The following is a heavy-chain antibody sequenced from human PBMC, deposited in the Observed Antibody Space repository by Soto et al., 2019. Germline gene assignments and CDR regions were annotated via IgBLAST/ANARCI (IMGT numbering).Heavy chain of an antibody. D-gene: IGHD1-26*01. J-gene: IGHJ4*02. CDR3: AGSRYTGTYSGRFLGY. CDR1: GFTVSSSY. Sequence: GGSLRLSCAASGFTVSSSYLTWVRQAPGKGLEWVAILYTGTDTVYADSVKGRFTISRDSSKNTLYLQMHSLRAEDTAMYFCAGSRYTGTYSGRFLGYRSQGSRDTDSS. V-gene: IGHV3-53*01. CDR2: LYTGTDT.